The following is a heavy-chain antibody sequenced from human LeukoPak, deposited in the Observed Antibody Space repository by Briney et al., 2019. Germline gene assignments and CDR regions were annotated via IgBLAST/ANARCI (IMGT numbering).Heavy chain of an antibody. J-gene: IGHJ5*02. CDR3: FFQAEDGIRYFDWLPEAWFDP. CDR1: GFTFSSYG. Sequence: PGGSLRLSCAASGFTFSSYGMSWVRKVPGKGLELLTNIKQDDSEEYYVGCVKGRFTISRDNAKYSLYLQMNSLRAEDTAVFFFFFQAEDGIRYFDWLPEAWFDPWGQGTLVTVSS. D-gene: IGHD3-9*01. V-gene: IGHV3-7*03. CDR2: IKQDDSEE.